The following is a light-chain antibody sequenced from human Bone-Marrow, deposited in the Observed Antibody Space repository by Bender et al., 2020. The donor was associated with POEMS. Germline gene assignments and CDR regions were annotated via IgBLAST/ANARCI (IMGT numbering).Light chain of an antibody. J-gene: IGLJ3*02. CDR2: EAS. V-gene: IGLV2-14*01. CDR1: SSDVGGYDY. CDR3: SSFATTNTVL. Sequence: QSALTQPRSVSESPGQSVTISCTGTSSDVGGYDYVSWYQQHPGKAPKLIIYEASNRPSEVSNRFSGSKSGNTASLTISGLQAEDEAEYYCSSFATTNTVLFGGGTKLTVL.